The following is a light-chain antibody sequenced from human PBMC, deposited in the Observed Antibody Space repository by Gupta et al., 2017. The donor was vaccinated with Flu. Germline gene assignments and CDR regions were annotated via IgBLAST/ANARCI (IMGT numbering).Light chain of an antibody. CDR1: QDISSW. CDR3: QQASSFPLT. J-gene: IGKJ4*01. V-gene: IGKV1-12*01. Sequence: DIQMTQFPSSVSASVGDRVTITCRASQDISSWLVWYQQKPGKAPKLLIYAASSLQSGVPSRFSGSGSGTDFTLTIRSLQPEDFATYYCQQASSFPLTFGGGTKVET. CDR2: AAS.